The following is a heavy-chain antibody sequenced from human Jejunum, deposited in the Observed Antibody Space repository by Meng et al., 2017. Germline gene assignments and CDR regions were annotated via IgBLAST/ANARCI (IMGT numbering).Heavy chain of an antibody. V-gene: IGHV3-21*01. CDR3: GSDY. CDR2: ITSDSNYV. CDR1: GIPFGAYE. Sequence: GESLKISCVVSGIPFGAYEMNWVRRAPGKGLEWVAYITSDSNYVDYADSVKGRFTVSRDNAKKSLFLQMNRLRVDDTAVYYCGSDYWGQGTLVTVSS. J-gene: IGHJ4*02.